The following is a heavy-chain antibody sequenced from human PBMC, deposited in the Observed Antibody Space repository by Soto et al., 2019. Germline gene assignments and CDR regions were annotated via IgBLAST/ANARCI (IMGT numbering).Heavy chain of an antibody. V-gene: IGHV4-39*01. CDR3: ARHFSDCGEPPEMAFDI. CDR1: GGSISSSSYY. D-gene: IGHD4-17*01. J-gene: IGHJ3*02. CDR2: IYYSGST. Sequence: PSETLSLTCTVSGGSISSSSYYWGWIRQPPGKGLEWIGSIYYSGSTYYNPSLKSRVTISVDTSKNQFSLKLSSVTAADTAVYYCARHFSDCGEPPEMAFDIWGQGTMVTVSS.